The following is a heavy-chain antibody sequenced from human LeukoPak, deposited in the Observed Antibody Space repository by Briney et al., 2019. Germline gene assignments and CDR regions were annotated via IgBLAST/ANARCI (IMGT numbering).Heavy chain of an antibody. CDR2: INTDTGKP. V-gene: IGHV7-4-1*02. CDR3: ARVRVYSSSWPYFKY. D-gene: IGHD6-13*01. J-gene: IGHJ4*02. Sequence: ASVKVSCKASGYSFSRYNMNWVRQAPGQGLEWMGWINTDTGKPTYVQGFTGRFVFSLDTPVSTAYLQISSLKAEDTAVYYCARVRVYSSSWPYFKYWGQGTLVTVSS. CDR1: GYSFSRYN.